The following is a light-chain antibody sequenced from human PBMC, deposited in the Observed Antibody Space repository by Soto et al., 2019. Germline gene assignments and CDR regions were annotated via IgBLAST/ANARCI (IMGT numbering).Light chain of an antibody. CDR3: QSYDSSLSGRYV. V-gene: IGLV1-40*01. CDR2: GNS. J-gene: IGLJ1*01. Sequence: QTVVTPPPSVSGAPGQRVTISCTGSSSNIGAGYDVHWYQQLPGTAPKLLIYGNSNRPSGVPDRFSGSKSGTSASLAITGLQAEDAADYYCQSYDSSLSGRYVFGTRTKLTVL. CDR1: SSNIGAGYD.